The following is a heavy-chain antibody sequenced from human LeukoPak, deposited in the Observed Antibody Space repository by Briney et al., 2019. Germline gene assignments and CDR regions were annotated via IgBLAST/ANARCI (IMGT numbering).Heavy chain of an antibody. V-gene: IGHV3-33*08. D-gene: IGHD3-9*01. Sequence: GGSLRLSCAASGFTVSSNYMSGVRQAPGKGLEWVAVIWYDGSNKYYADSVKGRFTISRDNSKNTLYLQMNSLRADDTAVYYCARDRSDYDIDYRGQGTLVTVSS. CDR3: ARDRSDYDIDY. CDR2: IWYDGSNK. CDR1: GFTVSSNY. J-gene: IGHJ4*02.